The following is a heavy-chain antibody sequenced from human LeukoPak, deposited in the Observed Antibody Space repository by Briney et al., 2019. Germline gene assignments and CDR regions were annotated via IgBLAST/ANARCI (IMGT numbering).Heavy chain of an antibody. J-gene: IGHJ4*02. V-gene: IGHV3-30*02. Sequence: GGSLRLSCAASGFPFSTYGMHWVRQAPGKGLEWVSFIRYDGNNKRYGDSVKGRFTISRDDSKNTLYLQMSSLRAEDTAVYYCAKTLRDSSGYYAAGDWGQGTLVTVSS. CDR2: IRYDGNNK. D-gene: IGHD3-22*01. CDR1: GFPFSTYG. CDR3: AKTLRDSSGYYAAGD.